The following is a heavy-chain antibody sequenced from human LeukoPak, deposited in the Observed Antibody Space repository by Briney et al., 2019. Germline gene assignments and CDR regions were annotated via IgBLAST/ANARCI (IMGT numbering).Heavy chain of an antibody. Sequence: GGSLRLSCAASRFTVSSNYMSWVRQAPGKGLVWVSRINSDGSSTSYADSVKGRFTISRDDAKNTLYLQMNSLRAEDTAVYYCAAGYSSSWSTDYWGQGTLVTVSS. V-gene: IGHV3-74*01. D-gene: IGHD6-13*01. CDR2: INSDGSST. CDR3: AAGYSSSWSTDY. J-gene: IGHJ4*02. CDR1: RFTVSSNY.